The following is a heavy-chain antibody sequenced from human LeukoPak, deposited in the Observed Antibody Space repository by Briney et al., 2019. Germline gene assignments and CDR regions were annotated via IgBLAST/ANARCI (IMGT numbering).Heavy chain of an antibody. V-gene: IGHV1-2*02. D-gene: IGHD1-26*01. CDR2: INPNSGGT. CDR1: VYIFTGYY. J-gene: IGHJ4*02. Sequence: ASVNVSCKASVYIFTGYYMHWVRQAPRQGREGMGWINPNSGGTNSAQKFQGTVTMTRDTSLRTDYMELSRLTYDDTAAYYCARHPYSGSYHFDYWGQGTLVTVSS. CDR3: ARHPYSGSYHFDY.